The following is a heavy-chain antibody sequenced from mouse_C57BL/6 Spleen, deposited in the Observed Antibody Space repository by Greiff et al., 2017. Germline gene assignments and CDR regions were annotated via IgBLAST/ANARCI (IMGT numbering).Heavy chain of an antibody. V-gene: IGHV1-82*01. J-gene: IGHJ2*01. D-gene: IGHD2-2*01. CDR1: GYAFSSSW. CDR2: IYPGDGDT. CDR3: AREGPSWFYFDY. Sequence: QVQLQQSGPELVKPGASVKISCKASGYAFSSSWMNWVKQRPGKGLEWIGRIYPGDGDTNYNGKFKGKATLTADKSSSTAYMQLSSLTSEDSAVYFCAREGPSWFYFDYWGQGTTITVSS.